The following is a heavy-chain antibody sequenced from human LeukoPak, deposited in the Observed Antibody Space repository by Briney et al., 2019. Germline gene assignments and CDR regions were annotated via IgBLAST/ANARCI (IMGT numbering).Heavy chain of an antibody. CDR3: AREEDTTVVTPFDY. CDR2: INSDGSST. D-gene: IGHD4-23*01. V-gene: IGHV3-74*01. CDR1: GFTFSSYW. Sequence: PGGSLRLSCAASGFTFSSYWMHWVRQAPGKGLVWVSRINSDGSSTSYADSVKGRFTISRDNAKNTLYLQMNSLRAEDTAVYYCAREEDTTVVTPFDYWGQGTLVTVSS. J-gene: IGHJ4*02.